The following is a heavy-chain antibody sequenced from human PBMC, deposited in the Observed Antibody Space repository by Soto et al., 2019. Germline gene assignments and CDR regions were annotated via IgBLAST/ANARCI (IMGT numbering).Heavy chain of an antibody. J-gene: IGHJ4*02. D-gene: IGHD1-1*01. V-gene: IGHV4-4*07. CDR2: IYPIGST. CDR3: AREYRDRYNKNFDY. CDR1: GGSISRYY. Sequence: SETLSLTCTVCGGSISRYYWSWIRHPARKALEGIGRIYPIGSTNYNPSLKSRVRMAVCTSQDKFSLQLSSVAAADRAVYYCAREYRDRYNKNFDYWGRGTLVTVS.